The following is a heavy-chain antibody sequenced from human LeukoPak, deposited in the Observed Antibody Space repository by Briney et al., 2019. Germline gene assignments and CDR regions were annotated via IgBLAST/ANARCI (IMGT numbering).Heavy chain of an antibody. Sequence: GGSLRLSCAASGFTFSTYSMNWVRQAPGRGLEWVSSIGNSGDYMYYAESLKGRLTISRDNAKNSLYLQMSSLRAEDTAVYYCARANYGSGTYYVDYWGQGTLVTVSS. CDR2: IGNSGDYM. D-gene: IGHD3-10*01. J-gene: IGHJ4*02. V-gene: IGHV3-21*01. CDR1: GFTFSTYS. CDR3: ARANYGSGTYYVDY.